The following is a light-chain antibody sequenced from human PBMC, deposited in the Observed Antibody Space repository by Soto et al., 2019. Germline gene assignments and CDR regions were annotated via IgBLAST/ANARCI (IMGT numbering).Light chain of an antibody. CDR1: SSDGGGYNY. Sequence: QSVLTQPASVSGSPGQSITISCTGTSSDGGGYNYVSWYQQHPGKAPKLMIYDVSNRPSGVSNRFSGSKSGNTASLTISGLHAEDEADYYCSSYTSSSTLLDVFGTGTKLTVL. V-gene: IGLV2-14*01. CDR2: DVS. CDR3: SSYTSSSTLLDV. J-gene: IGLJ1*01.